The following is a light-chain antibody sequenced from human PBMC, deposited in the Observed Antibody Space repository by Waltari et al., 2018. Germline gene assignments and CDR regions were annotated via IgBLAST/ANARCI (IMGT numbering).Light chain of an antibody. Sequence: SYELTQPPSVSVSPGQTARLTCSGDALPKQYAYWYQQKPGQAPVLVIYKDSERPAGIPERFSGYRSGTTVTLTISGVQAEDEADYYCQSADSSGTYVVFGGGTKLTVL. CDR2: KDS. CDR3: QSADSSGTYVV. CDR1: ALPKQY. J-gene: IGLJ2*01. V-gene: IGLV3-25*03.